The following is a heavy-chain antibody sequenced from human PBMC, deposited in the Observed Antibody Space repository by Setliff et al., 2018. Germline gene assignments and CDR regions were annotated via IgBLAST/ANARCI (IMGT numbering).Heavy chain of an antibody. D-gene: IGHD3-9*01. CDR1: GGSFDSGTHY. J-gene: IGHJ4*02. Sequence: SETLSLTCTVTGGSFDSGTHYWSWIRQPAGKVPEWIGLIQGTGNTNYNPSLQSRATISIDTSKNQISLKITSVTAADTALYSCAGTPARGTTWLSPFDYWGQGIQVTVSA. V-gene: IGHV4-61*02. CDR2: IQGTGNT. CDR3: AGTPARGTTWLSPFDY.